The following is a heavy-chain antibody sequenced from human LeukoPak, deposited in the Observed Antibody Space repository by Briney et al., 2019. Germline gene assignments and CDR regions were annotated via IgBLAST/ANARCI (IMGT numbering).Heavy chain of an antibody. CDR1: GGSFSGYY. CDR2: INHSGST. Sequence: SETLSLTCAVYGGSFSGYYWSWIRQPPGKGLEWIGEINHSGSTNYNPSLKSRVTISVDTSKNQFSLKLSSVTAADTAVYYCARDRGYSYGYQFNWFDPWGQGTLVTVSS. CDR3: ARDRGYSYGYQFNWFDP. V-gene: IGHV4-34*01. J-gene: IGHJ5*02. D-gene: IGHD5-18*01.